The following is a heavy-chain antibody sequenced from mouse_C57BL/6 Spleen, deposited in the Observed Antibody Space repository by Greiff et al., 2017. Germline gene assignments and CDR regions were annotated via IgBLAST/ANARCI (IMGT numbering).Heavy chain of an antibody. J-gene: IGHJ2*01. V-gene: IGHV1-53*01. Sequence: VQLQQPGTELVKPGASVTLSCKASGYTFTSYWMHWVKQRPGQGLEWIGNINPSNGGTNYNEKFKSKATLTVDKSSSTAYMQLSSLTSEDSAVYYCARMGSREYYFDYWGQGTTLTVSS. D-gene: IGHD1-1*01. CDR1: GYTFTSYW. CDR2: INPSNGGT. CDR3: ARMGSREYYFDY.